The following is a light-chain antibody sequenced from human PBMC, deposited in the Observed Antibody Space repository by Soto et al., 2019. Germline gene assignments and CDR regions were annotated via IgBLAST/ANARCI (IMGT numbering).Light chain of an antibody. CDR3: LQRSDWPIT. J-gene: IGKJ5*01. CDR1: QTVSSY. Sequence: EIVLTQSPATLSLSPGERATLFCRASQTVSSYLVWYQQKPGQAPRLLIYDASNSATGVPARFSGSGSGTAFTLTNSSRDPEDFAVYFCLQRSDWPITFSQGTLLEIK. CDR2: DAS. V-gene: IGKV3-11*01.